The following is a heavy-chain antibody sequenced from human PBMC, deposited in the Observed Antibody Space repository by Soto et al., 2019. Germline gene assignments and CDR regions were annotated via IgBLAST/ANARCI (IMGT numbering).Heavy chain of an antibody. CDR2: IYYSGST. CDR1: GGSISSYY. CDR3: ARVGGYSYGLVDY. V-gene: IGHV4-59*01. Sequence: SETLSLTCTVSGGSISSYYWSWIRQPPGKGLEWIGYIYYSGSTNYNPSLKSRVTISVDTSKNQFSLKLSSVTAADTAVYYCARVGGYSYGLVDYWGQGTRVTVSS. J-gene: IGHJ4*02. D-gene: IGHD5-18*01.